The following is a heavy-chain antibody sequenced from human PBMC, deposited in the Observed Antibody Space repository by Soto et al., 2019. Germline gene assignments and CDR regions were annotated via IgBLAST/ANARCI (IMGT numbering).Heavy chain of an antibody. Sequence: EVQVVESGGGLIQPGGSLRLSCAASGFVVSETYMSWVRQAPGRGLQWVSFTYSGGSTYYADSVKGRFTISRDSSRNTLYLQMNSLRVEATAVYYCARDCGGGSCYPALGAWGQGTLVTVSS. V-gene: IGHV3-53*01. CDR2: TYSGGST. CDR1: GFVVSETY. CDR3: ARDCGGGSCYPALGA. D-gene: IGHD2-15*01. J-gene: IGHJ5*02.